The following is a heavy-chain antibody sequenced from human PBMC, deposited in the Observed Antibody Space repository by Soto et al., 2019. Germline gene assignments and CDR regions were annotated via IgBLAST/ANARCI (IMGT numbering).Heavy chain of an antibody. Sequence: PSETLSLTCAVSGYSTSSSNWWGWIRQPPGKGLEWIGYIYYSGSTYYNPSLKSRVTMSVDTSKNQFSLKLSSVTAVDTAVYYCARSSGTTPKNLDYWGQGTLVTVSS. CDR3: ARSSGTTPKNLDY. D-gene: IGHD1-1*01. CDR1: GYSTSSSNW. CDR2: IYYSGST. J-gene: IGHJ4*02. V-gene: IGHV4-28*01.